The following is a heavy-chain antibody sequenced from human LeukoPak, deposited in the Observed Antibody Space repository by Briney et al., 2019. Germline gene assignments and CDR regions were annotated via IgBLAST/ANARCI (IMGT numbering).Heavy chain of an antibody. Sequence: SETLSLTCAVYGGSFSDYYWSWIRQPPGKGLEWIGEINHSGSTNYNPSLKSRVTISVDTSKNQFSLELRSVTAADTATYYCARHQRISENFDFWGQGTLVTVSS. CDR2: INHSGST. D-gene: IGHD2-15*01. CDR1: GGSFSDYY. V-gene: IGHV4-34*01. J-gene: IGHJ4*02. CDR3: ARHQRISENFDF.